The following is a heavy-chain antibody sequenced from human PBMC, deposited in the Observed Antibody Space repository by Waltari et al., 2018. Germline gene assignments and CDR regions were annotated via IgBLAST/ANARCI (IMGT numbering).Heavy chain of an antibody. CDR2: IYYNDDA. Sequence: QITLKESCPTLVKPTQTLTLTCTVSGFSVSSSGVGVGWSGQTPGKALEWIALIYYNDDARYSPSLRTRLTITTDPAKNQVVLTMTNMDPVDPATDYCAHTPLRWELVLYYWGQGTLVTVSS. V-gene: IGHV2-5*01. CDR1: GFSVSSSGVG. D-gene: IGHD2-15*01. J-gene: IGHJ4*02. CDR3: AHTPLRWELVLYY.